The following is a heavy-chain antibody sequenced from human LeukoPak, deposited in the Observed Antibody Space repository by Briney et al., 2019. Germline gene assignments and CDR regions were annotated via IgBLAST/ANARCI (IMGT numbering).Heavy chain of an antibody. Sequence: GGSLRLSCAASGFTFSSYAMSWVRQAPGKGLEWASAISGSGGSTYYADSVKGRFTISRDNSKNTLYLQMNSLRAEDTAVYYCAKDHIVVVPENGHTGFDPWGQGTLVTVSS. CDR3: AKDHIVVVPENGHTGFDP. D-gene: IGHD2-2*01. CDR2: ISGSGGST. V-gene: IGHV3-23*01. J-gene: IGHJ5*02. CDR1: GFTFSSYA.